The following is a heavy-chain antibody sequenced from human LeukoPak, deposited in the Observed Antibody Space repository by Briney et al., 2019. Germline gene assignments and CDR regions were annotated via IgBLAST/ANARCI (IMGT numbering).Heavy chain of an antibody. CDR3: AKGDLYVGFDY. Sequence: GGSLRLSCAASGFTFSNYAMSWVRQAPGKGLEWVSAISKTGDATWYPDSVKGRFTISRDNSKNTLYLQMNTPRAEDTAVYYCAKGDLYVGFDYWGQGTLVTVSS. CDR1: GFTFSNYA. V-gene: IGHV3-23*01. J-gene: IGHJ4*02. D-gene: IGHD3-16*01. CDR2: ISKTGDAT.